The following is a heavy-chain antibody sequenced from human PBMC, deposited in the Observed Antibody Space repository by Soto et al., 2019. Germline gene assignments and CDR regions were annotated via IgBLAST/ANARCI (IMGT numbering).Heavy chain of an antibody. CDR3: AKGHNNFDS. CDR2: IIGGGGST. D-gene: IGHD1-1*01. V-gene: IGHV3-23*01. CDR1: GFTFDIYS. Sequence: EVHLLEFGGGLVQPGGSLRLSCAASGFTFDIYSMTWVRQTPGKGLEWVSTIIGGGGSTYYADSVKGRFTISRDNSKNTLYLQMNSLTAEDKAVYYCAKGHNNFDSWGQGALVSVSS. J-gene: IGHJ4*02.